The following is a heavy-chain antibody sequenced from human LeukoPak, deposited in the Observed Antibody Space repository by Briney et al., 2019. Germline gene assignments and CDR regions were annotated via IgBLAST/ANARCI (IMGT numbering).Heavy chain of an antibody. V-gene: IGHV3-23*01. Sequence: GGSLRLSCAASGFTFSSYAMSWVRQAPGKGLEWVSSISGGGGSTNYADSVKGRFTISRDNSKNTLYLQMNSLRAEDTTVYHCAKDTLPYGMDVWGQGTTVTVSS. D-gene: IGHD3-10*01. CDR3: AKDTLPYGMDV. CDR2: ISGGGGST. J-gene: IGHJ6*02. CDR1: GFTFSSYA.